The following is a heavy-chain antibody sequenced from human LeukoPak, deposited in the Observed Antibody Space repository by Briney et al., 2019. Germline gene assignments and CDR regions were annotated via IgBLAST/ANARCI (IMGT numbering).Heavy chain of an antibody. J-gene: IGHJ3*02. CDR3: AREVTYYDSSGYYSPAFDI. Sequence: ASQTLSLTCTVSGGSISSGDYYWSWIRQPPGKGLEWIGYIYYSGSTYYNPSLKSRVIISVDTSKNHFSLKLSSVTAADTAVYYCAREVTYYDSSGYYSPAFDIWGQGTMVTVSS. V-gene: IGHV4-30-4*08. CDR2: IYYSGST. D-gene: IGHD3-22*01. CDR1: GGSISSGDYY.